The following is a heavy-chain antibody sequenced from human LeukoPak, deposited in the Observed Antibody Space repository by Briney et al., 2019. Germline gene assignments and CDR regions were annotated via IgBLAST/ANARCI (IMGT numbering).Heavy chain of an antibody. CDR1: GTSISSHY. J-gene: IGHJ4*02. V-gene: IGHV4-59*08. CDR2: IYYTGST. Sequence: SETLSLTCTVSGTSISSHYWNCIRQPPGKGVEWIVYIYYTGSTNYHPSLKSRVTISLDPYKKHFSLRLSSVTAADTAVYYCATHGHSYGYYYFDYWGQGTLVTVSS. CDR3: ATHGHSYGYYYFDY. D-gene: IGHD5-18*01.